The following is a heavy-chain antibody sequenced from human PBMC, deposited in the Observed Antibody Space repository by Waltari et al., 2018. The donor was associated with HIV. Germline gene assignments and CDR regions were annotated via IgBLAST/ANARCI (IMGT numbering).Heavy chain of an antibody. D-gene: IGHD6-13*01. CDR3: GRIPWSAGGDY. J-gene: IGHJ4*02. CDR1: GFTFSDYY. Sequence: QVHLVESGGALVAPGGSLRLSCTASGFTFSDYYMGWIRQAPGKGLEWISYISGSATHIFYADSGKGRFTVSRDNAKNSLFLQLNSLTVEDTAVYFCGRIPWSAGGDYWGQGALVTVSS. CDR2: ISGSATHI. V-gene: IGHV3-11*01.